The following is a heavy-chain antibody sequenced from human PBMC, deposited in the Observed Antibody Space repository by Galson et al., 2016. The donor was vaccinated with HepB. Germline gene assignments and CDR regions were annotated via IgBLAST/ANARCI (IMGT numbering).Heavy chain of an antibody. CDR2: INSDGSST. Sequence: LRLSCAASGFTFSSYWMHWVRQAPGKGLVWVSRINSDGSSTIYADSVKGRFTISRDNAKNTLYLQMNSLRAEDRAVYYCAREGGQWLERFDYWGQGTLVTVSS. V-gene: IGHV3-74*01. D-gene: IGHD6-19*01. CDR3: AREGGQWLERFDY. CDR1: GFTFSSYW. J-gene: IGHJ4*02.